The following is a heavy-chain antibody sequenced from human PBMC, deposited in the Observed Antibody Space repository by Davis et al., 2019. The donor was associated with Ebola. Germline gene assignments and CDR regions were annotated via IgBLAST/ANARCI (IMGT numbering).Heavy chain of an antibody. CDR3: ARVVGATTSWFDP. CDR1: GGSFSGYY. D-gene: IGHD1-26*01. Sequence: SETLSLTCAVYGGSFSGYYWSWIRQPPGKGLEWIGEINHSGSTNYNPSLKSRVTISVDTSKNQFSLKLSSVTAADTVVYYCARVVGATTSWFDPWGQGTLVTVSS. V-gene: IGHV4-34*01. CDR2: INHSGST. J-gene: IGHJ5*02.